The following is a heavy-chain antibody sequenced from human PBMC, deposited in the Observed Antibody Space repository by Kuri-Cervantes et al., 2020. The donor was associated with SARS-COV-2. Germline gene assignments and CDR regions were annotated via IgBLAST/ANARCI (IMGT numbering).Heavy chain of an antibody. V-gene: IGHV4-34*01. Sequence: SETLSLTCAIYGGSLSGSYWSWIRQSPGKRLEWIGEVNHNGGANYNPSLRSRVTISVDPSKAQFSLKLSSVTAADTAVYYCARGYLNLYSSSSLFWVYWGQGTLVTVSS. J-gene: IGHJ4*02. CDR1: GGSLSGSY. CDR2: VNHNGGA. CDR3: ARGYLNLYSSSSLFWVY. D-gene: IGHD6-13*01.